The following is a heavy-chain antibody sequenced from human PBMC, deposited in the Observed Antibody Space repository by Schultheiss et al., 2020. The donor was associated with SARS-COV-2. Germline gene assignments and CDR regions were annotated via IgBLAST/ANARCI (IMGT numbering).Heavy chain of an antibody. D-gene: IGHD5-18*01. CDR2: IYYSGST. Sequence: SQTLSLTCAVYGGSFSGYYWSWIRQPPGKGLEWIGYIYYSGSTNYNPSLKSRVTISVDTSKNQFSLKLSSVTAADTAVYYCARKKYSYGYEDYWGQGTLVTVSS. CDR3: ARKKYSYGYEDY. J-gene: IGHJ4*02. CDR1: GGSFSGYY. V-gene: IGHV4-34*01.